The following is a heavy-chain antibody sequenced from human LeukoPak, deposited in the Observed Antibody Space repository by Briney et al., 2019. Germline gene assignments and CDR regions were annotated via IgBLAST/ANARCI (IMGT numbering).Heavy chain of an antibody. J-gene: IGHJ5*02. CDR2: IRYDGSNK. D-gene: IGHD5-18*01. CDR1: GFTFSSYG. CDR3: AIGGYSYGDGDWFDP. V-gene: IGHV3-33*01. Sequence: GGSLRLSCAASGFTFSSYGMHWVRQAPGKGLEWVAVIRYDGSNKYYADSVKGRFTISRDNSKNTLYLQMNSLRAEDTAVYYCAIGGYSYGDGDWFDPWGQGTLVTVSS.